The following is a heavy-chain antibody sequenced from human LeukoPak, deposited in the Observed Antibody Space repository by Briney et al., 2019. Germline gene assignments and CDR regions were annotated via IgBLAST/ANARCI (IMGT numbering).Heavy chain of an antibody. CDR3: ARGRRPRLGVVPAARIPSYSYDVMDV. D-gene: IGHD2-2*01. CDR1: GGSFSGYY. Sequence: SETLSLTCAVYGGSFSGYYWSWIRQPPGKGLEWIGEINHSGSTNYNPSLKSRVTISVDTSKNQFSLKLSSVTAADTAVYYCARGRRPRLGVVPAARIPSYSYDVMDVWAKGTTVTVSS. V-gene: IGHV4-34*01. J-gene: IGHJ6*04. CDR2: INHSGST.